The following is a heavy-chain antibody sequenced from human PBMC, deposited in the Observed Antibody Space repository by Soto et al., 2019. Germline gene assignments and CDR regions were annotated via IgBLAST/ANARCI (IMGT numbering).Heavy chain of an antibody. D-gene: IGHD3-10*01. CDR2: TYSGGST. CDR3: ARGPGGFGDFSLDY. CDR1: GGSISQYY. V-gene: IGHV4-4*07. Sequence: XGTLSLTCGVSGGSISQYYWSWIRQPAGKGLEWIGRTYSGGSTNYNPSLESRVTMSVDTSKNQFSLKLSSVTAADTAVYYCARGPGGFGDFSLDYWGQGTLVTVSS. J-gene: IGHJ4*02.